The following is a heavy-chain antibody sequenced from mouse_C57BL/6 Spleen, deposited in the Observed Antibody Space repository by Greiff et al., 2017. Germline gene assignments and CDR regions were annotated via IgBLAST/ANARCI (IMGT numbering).Heavy chain of an antibody. D-gene: IGHD1-1*01. Sequence: VQLQQPGAELVKPGASVKLSCKASGYTFTSYWMQWVKQRPGQGLEWIGEIDPSDSYTNYNQKFKGKATLTVDTSSSTAYMQLSSLTSEDSAVYYWARGTTVVATRAMDYWGQGTSVTVSS. CDR2: IDPSDSYT. J-gene: IGHJ4*01. CDR1: GYTFTSYW. V-gene: IGHV1-50*01. CDR3: ARGTTVVATRAMDY.